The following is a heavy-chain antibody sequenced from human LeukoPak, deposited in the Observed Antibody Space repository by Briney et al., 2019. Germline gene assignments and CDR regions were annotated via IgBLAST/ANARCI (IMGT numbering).Heavy chain of an antibody. CDR2: IYYSGST. CDR1: GGSINSYY. V-gene: IGHV4-59*08. J-gene: IGHJ4*02. D-gene: IGHD4-23*01. Sequence: PSETLSLTCTVSGGSINSYYWSWIRQPPGKGLEWIGYIYYSGSTNYNPSLKSRVTISVDTSKNQFSLKLSSVTAADTAVYYCARHEGTPTTVVTYYFDYWGQGTLVTVSS. CDR3: ARHEGTPTTVVTYYFDY.